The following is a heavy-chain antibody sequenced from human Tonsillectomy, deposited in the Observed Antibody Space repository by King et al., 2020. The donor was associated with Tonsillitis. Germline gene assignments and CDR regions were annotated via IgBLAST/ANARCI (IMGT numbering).Heavy chain of an antibody. CDR2: ISWNSGSI. V-gene: IGHV3-9*01. J-gene: IGHJ4*02. CDR3: AKGISSSWYYFDY. D-gene: IGHD6-13*01. CDR1: GFTFDDYA. Sequence: DVQLVESGGGLVQPGRSLRLSCAASGFTFDDYAMHWVRQAPGKGLEWVSGISWNSGSIGYADSVKGRFTISRDNAKNSLYLQMNSLRAEDTALYYCAKGISSSWYYFDYWGQGTLVTVSS.